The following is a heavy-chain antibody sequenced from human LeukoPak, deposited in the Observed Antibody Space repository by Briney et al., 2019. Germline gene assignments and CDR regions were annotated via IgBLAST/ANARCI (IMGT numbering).Heavy chain of an antibody. CDR1: GFTVSTNY. CDR3: ARDSGTTVGYFDY. D-gene: IGHD4-23*01. CDR2: IYSGGST. Sequence: GGSLRLSCAASGFTVSTNYMSWVRQAPGKGLEWVSVIYSGGSTYYADSVKGRFTISRDNSKNTLYLQMNSLRAEDTAVYYCARDSGTTVGYFDYWGQGTLVTVSS. V-gene: IGHV3-66*01. J-gene: IGHJ4*02.